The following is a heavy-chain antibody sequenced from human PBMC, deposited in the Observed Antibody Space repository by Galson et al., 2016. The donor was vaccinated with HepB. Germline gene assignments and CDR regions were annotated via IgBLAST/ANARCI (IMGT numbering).Heavy chain of an antibody. J-gene: IGHJ4*02. D-gene: IGHD4/OR15-4a*01. CDR3: ARDFGAGDLIPLYYFDY. CDR1: GFTFSGYA. V-gene: IGHV3-30*09. CDR2: ISNDGSKK. Sequence: SLRLSCAASGFTFSGYAMHWVRQAPGKGLEWVSLISNDGSKKYFADSVKGRFAISRDSSKNIVFLQMSSLRPEDTAVYYCARDFGAGDLIPLYYFDYWGQGTLLTVSS.